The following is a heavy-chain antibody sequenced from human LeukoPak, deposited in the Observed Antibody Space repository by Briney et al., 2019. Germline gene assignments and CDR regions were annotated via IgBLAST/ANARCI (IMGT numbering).Heavy chain of an antibody. D-gene: IGHD6-13*01. V-gene: IGHV1-69*13. Sequence: SVKVSCKASGGTFSSYAISWVRQAPGQGLEWMGGIIPIFGTANYAQKFQGRVTITADESTSTAYMELSSLRSEDAAVYYCASSLPAAGVTPFGYWGQGTLVTVSS. CDR3: ASSLPAAGVTPFGY. J-gene: IGHJ4*02. CDR2: IIPIFGTA. CDR1: GGTFSSYA.